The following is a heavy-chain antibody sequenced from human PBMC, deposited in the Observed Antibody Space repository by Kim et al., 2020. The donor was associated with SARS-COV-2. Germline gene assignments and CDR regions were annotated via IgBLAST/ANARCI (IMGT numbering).Heavy chain of an antibody. J-gene: IGHJ4*02. CDR2: SGCTT. Sequence: SGCTTYPADSVKGRFPIARDDAKDTLYLQKNSLRAEDTAVYYCARDYDNSWGQGTLVTVSS. CDR3: ARDYDNS. D-gene: IGHD3-9*01. V-gene: IGHV3-66*01.